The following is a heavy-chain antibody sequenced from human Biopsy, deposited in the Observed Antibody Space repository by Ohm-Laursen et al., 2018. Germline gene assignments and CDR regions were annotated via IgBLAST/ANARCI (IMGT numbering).Heavy chain of an antibody. D-gene: IGHD1-26*01. Sequence: PQTLMLTCCFSGFSLINGGLGVGWIRESPVRVLDWFGLIYGDDNKRYSPSLKSRLLITKDTSKNQMVLTLTNVDPVDTGTYYCAGRQKWTFDFWGQGTLVTVSS. CDR1: GFSLINGGLG. CDR3: AGRQKWTFDF. J-gene: IGHJ4*02. V-gene: IGHV2-5*02. CDR2: IYGDDNK.